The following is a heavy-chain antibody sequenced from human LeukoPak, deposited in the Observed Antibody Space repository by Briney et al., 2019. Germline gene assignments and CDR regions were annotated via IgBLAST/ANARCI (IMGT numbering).Heavy chain of an antibody. D-gene: IGHD1-26*01. Sequence: GRSLRLSCAASGFTFNSYGMHWVRQAPGKGLEWVAVISYDGGNKFYADSVRGRFTISRDNSKNTLYLQVNSLRAEDTAVYYCAKDLGGSLLPDYWGQGTLVTVSS. J-gene: IGHJ4*02. CDR3: AKDLGGSLLPDY. CDR1: GFTFNSYG. V-gene: IGHV3-30*18. CDR2: ISYDGGNK.